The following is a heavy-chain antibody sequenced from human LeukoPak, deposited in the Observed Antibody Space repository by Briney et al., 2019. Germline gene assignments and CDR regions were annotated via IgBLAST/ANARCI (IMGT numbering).Heavy chain of an antibody. CDR3: AKDRQYQLLSSFDY. CDR1: GFTFSSYG. D-gene: IGHD2-2*01. V-gene: IGHV3-30*18. Sequence: GRSLRLSCAASGFTFSSYGMHWVRQAPGKGLEWVAVISYDGSNKYYADSVKGRFTISRDNSKNTLYLQMNSLRAEDTAVYYCAKDRQYQLLSSFDYWGQGTLVTVSS. CDR2: ISYDGSNK. J-gene: IGHJ4*02.